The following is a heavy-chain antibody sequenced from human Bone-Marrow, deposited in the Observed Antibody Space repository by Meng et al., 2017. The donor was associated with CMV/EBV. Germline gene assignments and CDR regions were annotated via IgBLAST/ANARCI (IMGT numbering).Heavy chain of an antibody. CDR3: AKGSCSSTSCYRYYYYYGMDV. CDR1: GFTFSSYG. Sequence: GGSLRLSCAASGFTFSSYGMHWVRQAPGKGLEWVAVIWYDGSNKYYADSVKGRFTISRDNSKNTLYLQMNSLRAEDTAVYYCAKGSCSSTSCYRYYYYYGMDVWGQGTTVTVS. V-gene: IGHV3-33*06. D-gene: IGHD2-2*01. CDR2: IWYDGSNK. J-gene: IGHJ6*02.